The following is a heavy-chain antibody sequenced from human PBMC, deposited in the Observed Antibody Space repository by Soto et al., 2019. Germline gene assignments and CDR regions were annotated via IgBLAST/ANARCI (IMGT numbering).Heavy chain of an antibody. CDR3: ARGVSNSGAYYTGPSAYDL. V-gene: IGHV1-69*06. D-gene: IGHD3-10*01. J-gene: IGHJ3*01. Sequence: QVQLVQSGAVVKKPGSSVEVSCKASGGTFNGYGISWVRQAPGQGLEWMGGTVPVFDTAKYAPRFQGRVTITADKSTSTAYMELSSVRSDATAIYFCARGVSNSGAYYTGPSAYDLWGQGTLVIVSS. CDR2: TVPVFDTA. CDR1: GGTFNGYG.